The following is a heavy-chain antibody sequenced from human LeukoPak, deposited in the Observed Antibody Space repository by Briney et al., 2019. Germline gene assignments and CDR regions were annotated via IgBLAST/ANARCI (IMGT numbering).Heavy chain of an antibody. Sequence: SETLSLTCTVSGGSISSGGSYWSWIRQHPGKGLEWIGYIYYSGSTYYNPSLKSRVTISVDTSKNQFSLKLSSVTAADTAVYYCARFFAGYCSSTSCYRGPITSAFDIWGQGTMVTVSS. CDR2: IYYSGST. J-gene: IGHJ3*02. D-gene: IGHD2-2*02. CDR3: ARFFAGYCSSTSCYRGPITSAFDI. V-gene: IGHV4-31*03. CDR1: GGSISSGGSY.